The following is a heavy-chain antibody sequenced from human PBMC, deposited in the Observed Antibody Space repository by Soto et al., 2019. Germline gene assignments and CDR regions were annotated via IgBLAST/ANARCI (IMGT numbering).Heavy chain of an antibody. CDR1: GYSFTSYW. D-gene: IGHD6-6*01. CDR2: NDPSDSYT. CDR3: ARGTIAARPYDYYNGMDV. J-gene: IGHJ6*02. V-gene: IGHV5-10-1*01. Sequence: GEALITSWKCSGYSFTSYWISWVREMPGKGEEWMRRNDPSDSYTHYRPSFQGHVAVSADKYISTAYLQWSSLKAADNAMYYCARGTIAARPYDYYNGMDVWGPGTTVTVSS.